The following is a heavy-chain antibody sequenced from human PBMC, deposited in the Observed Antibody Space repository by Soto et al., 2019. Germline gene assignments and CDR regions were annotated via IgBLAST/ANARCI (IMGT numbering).Heavy chain of an antibody. CDR3: ARTHSGTYVY. CDR2: INTANGNT. J-gene: IGHJ4*02. Sequence: QVQLVQSGAEVKKPGASVKVSCKASGYIFTNYAMHWVRQAPGQRLEWMGWINTANGNTKYSQKFHGRVTIARDTSASTAYMELSSLRSEDTGVYYCARTHSGTYVYGGQGTLVTVSS. CDR1: GYIFTNYA. V-gene: IGHV1-3*04. D-gene: IGHD1-26*01.